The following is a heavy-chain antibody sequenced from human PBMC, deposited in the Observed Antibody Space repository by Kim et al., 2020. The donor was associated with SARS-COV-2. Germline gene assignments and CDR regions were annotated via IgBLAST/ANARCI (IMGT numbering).Heavy chain of an antibody. V-gene: IGHV3-20*04. CDR1: GFTFGDFG. J-gene: IGHJ4*02. D-gene: IGHD5-12*01. CDR2: INWNGGST. Sequence: GGSLRLSCAASGFTFGDFGMSWVRQAPGKGLEWVSGINWNGGSTGYAESVKGRFTISRDNAKNSLYLQMKSLRVEDTALYYCARDLGYGGSEHSDHWGQGTLVTVSS. CDR3: ARDLGYGGSEHSDH.